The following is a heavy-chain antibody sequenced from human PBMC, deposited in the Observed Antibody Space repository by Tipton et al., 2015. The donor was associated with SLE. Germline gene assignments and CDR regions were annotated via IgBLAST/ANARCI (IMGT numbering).Heavy chain of an antibody. J-gene: IGHJ5*02. V-gene: IGHV4-34*01. D-gene: IGHD2-21*01. CDR3: ARGHPHIVVVIGGGWFDP. CDR2: ISLGGST. CDR1: GGAFSEYY. Sequence: LRLSCDVYGGAFSEYYWSWIRRPPGKGLEWIGEISLGGSTNYNPSLKSRVTISVDTSKNQFSLKLSSVTAADTAVYYCARGHPHIVVVIGGGWFDPWGQGTLVTVSS.